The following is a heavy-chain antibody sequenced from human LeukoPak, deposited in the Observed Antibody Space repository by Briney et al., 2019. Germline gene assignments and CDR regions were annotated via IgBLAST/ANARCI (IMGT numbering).Heavy chain of an antibody. V-gene: IGHV4-59*01. J-gene: IGHJ4*02. CDR1: GGSFSGYY. CDR3: ARATEHGLSDY. D-gene: IGHD1-26*01. Sequence: SETLSLTCAVYGGSFSGYYWSWIRQPPGKGLEWIGYIYYSGSTNYNPSLKSRVTISVDTSKNQFSLKLSSVTAADTAVYYCARATEHGLSDYWGQGTLVTVSS. CDR2: IYYSGST.